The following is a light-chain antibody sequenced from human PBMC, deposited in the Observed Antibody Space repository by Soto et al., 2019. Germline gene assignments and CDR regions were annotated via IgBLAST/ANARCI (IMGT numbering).Light chain of an antibody. Sequence: QPVLTQPASVSGSPGQSIAISCTGTSTDVGNYNYVSWYQQHPGRAPQLMIYDVSNRPSGVSDRFSGSKSGNTASLTISGLRPQDEADYYCNSYTTSSTYVFGTGTKVTVL. CDR2: DVS. J-gene: IGLJ1*01. V-gene: IGLV2-14*03. CDR3: NSYTTSSTYV. CDR1: STDVGNYNY.